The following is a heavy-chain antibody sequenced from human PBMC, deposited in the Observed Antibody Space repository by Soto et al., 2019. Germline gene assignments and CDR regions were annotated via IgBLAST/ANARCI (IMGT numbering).Heavy chain of an antibody. D-gene: IGHD1-26*01. CDR1: GFTFSSYW. J-gene: IGHJ4*02. CDR2: INSDGSST. CDR3: ARGASGRSSHIDY. Sequence: EVQLVESGGGLVQPGGSLRLSCAASGFTFSSYWMHWVRQVPGKGLVWVSRINSDGSSTNYADFVKGRFTISRDNAKNTVYLQMNSLRAEDTAVYYCARGASGRSSHIDYWGQGTLVTVSS. V-gene: IGHV3-74*01.